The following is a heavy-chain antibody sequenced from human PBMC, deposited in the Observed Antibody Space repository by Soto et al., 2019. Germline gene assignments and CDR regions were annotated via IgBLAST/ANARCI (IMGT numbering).Heavy chain of an antibody. CDR2: VRGDNGHR. CDR3: ARDLGYCRSGICYREWFDP. Sequence: QVQLVQSGAEVKKPGASVKVSCKASGYTFSTHGMRWVRQVPGQGLEWMGWVRGDNGHRNYAQSLQGRVTMTTDTSTNTAYMELRSLRSDDSAVYYCARDLGYCRSGICYREWFDPWGQGTLVTVSS. V-gene: IGHV1-18*01. D-gene: IGHD2-15*01. CDR1: GYTFSTHG. J-gene: IGHJ5*02.